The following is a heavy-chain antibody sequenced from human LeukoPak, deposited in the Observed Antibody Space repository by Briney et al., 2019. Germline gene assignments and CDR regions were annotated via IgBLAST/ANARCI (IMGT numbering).Heavy chain of an antibody. CDR1: GGSISSSNW. Sequence: SETLSLTCAVSGGSISSSNWWSWVRQPPGKGLEWIGEIYHSGSTNYNPSLKSRVTISVDTSKNQFSLKLSSVTAADTAVYYCARGLSQSHWFDPWGQGTLVTASS. CDR3: ARGLSQSHWFDP. CDR2: IYHSGST. V-gene: IGHV4-4*02. J-gene: IGHJ5*02.